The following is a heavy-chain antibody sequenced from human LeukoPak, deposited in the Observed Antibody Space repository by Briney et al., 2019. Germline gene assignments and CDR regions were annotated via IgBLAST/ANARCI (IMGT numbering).Heavy chain of an antibody. D-gene: IGHD3-22*01. CDR2: IYYSGST. V-gene: IGHV4-59*08. CDR3: ARRDSSGYYVY. Sequence: SETLSLTCTVSGGSISSYYWSWFRQPPGKGLEWIGYIYYSGSTNYNPFLKSRVTISGDTSKNHFSLRLSSVTAADTAVYYCARRDSSGYYVYWGQGTLVTVSS. J-gene: IGHJ4*02. CDR1: GGSISSYY.